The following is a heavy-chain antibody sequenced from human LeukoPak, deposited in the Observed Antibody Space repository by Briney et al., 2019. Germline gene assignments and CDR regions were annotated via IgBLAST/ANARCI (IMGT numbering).Heavy chain of an antibody. CDR1: GFTFSDYY. Sequence: PGGSLRLSCAASGFTFSDYYMNWIRQAPGKGLEWVSVIYSGGSTYYADSVKGRFTISRDNSKNTLYLQMNSLRAEDTAVYYCARLGYSSGWYSGGAVDYWGQGTLVTVSS. CDR2: IYSGGST. D-gene: IGHD6-19*01. CDR3: ARLGYSSGWYSGGAVDY. J-gene: IGHJ4*02. V-gene: IGHV3-53*01.